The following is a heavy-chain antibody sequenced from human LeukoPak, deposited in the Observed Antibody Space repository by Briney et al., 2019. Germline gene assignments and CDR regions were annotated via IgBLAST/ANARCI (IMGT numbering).Heavy chain of an antibody. V-gene: IGHV4-61*02. CDR2: IYTSGST. J-gene: IGHJ6*03. CDR3: ARESGLGRAMVKGYYYYMDV. CDR1: GGSISSSSYY. D-gene: IGHD5-18*01. Sequence: SETLSLTCTVSGGSISSSSYYWSWIRQPAGKGLEWIGRIYTSGSTNYNPSLKSRVTMSVDTSKNQFSLKLSSVTAADTAVYYCARESGLGRAMVKGYYYYMDVWGKGTTVTISS.